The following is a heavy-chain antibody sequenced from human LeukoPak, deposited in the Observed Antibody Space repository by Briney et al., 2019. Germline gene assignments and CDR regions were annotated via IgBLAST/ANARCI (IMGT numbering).Heavy chain of an antibody. Sequence: SETLSLTCTVSGVSISSTGYYWGWLRQPPGTGLEWIGSTYYSGSTYRNPSLKSRVTISVDSSKNQLSLRLTSVTAADTAVYYCARETVAGSNYFNYWGQGTLVTVSS. CDR1: GVSISSTGYY. J-gene: IGHJ4*02. D-gene: IGHD6-19*01. CDR2: TYYSGST. V-gene: IGHV4-39*07. CDR3: ARETVAGSNYFNY.